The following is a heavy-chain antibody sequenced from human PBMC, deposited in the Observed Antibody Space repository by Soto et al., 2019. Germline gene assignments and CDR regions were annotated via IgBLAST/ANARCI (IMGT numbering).Heavy chain of an antibody. CDR3: TKVYTVGHQVMDV. J-gene: IGHJ6*02. D-gene: IGHD4-17*01. V-gene: IGHV3-33*06. CDR1: GFTFSSYG. CDR2: IWYDGSNK. Sequence: PGGSLRLSCAASGFTFSSYGMHWVRQAPGKGLEWVAVIWYDGSNKYYADSVKGRFTISRDNSKNTLYLQMNSLQAEDTALYYCTKVYTVGHQVMDVWGQGTTVTVSS.